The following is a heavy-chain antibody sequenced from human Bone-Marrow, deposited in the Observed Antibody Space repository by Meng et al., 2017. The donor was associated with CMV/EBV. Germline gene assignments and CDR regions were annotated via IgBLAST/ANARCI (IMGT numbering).Heavy chain of an antibody. D-gene: IGHD4-11*01. CDR2: INPNSSGT. V-gene: IGHV1-2*02. CDR3: ARGYSKGLFGGMDV. Sequence: ASVKVSCKASGYTFTGYYMHWVRQAPGQGLEWMGWINPNSSGTNYAQKFQGRVTMTRDTSISTAYMELSRLRSDDTAVYYCARGYSKGLFGGMDVWGQGTTVTVSS. J-gene: IGHJ6*02. CDR1: GYTFTGYY.